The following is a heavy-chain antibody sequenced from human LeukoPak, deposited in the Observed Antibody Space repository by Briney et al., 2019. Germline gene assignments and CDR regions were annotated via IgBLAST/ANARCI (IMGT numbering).Heavy chain of an antibody. CDR3: ARESNDYVWGSYRFDY. V-gene: IGHV4-4*07. D-gene: IGHD3-16*02. Sequence: SETLSLTCTVSGGSISSYYWSWIRQPAGKGLEWIGRIYTSGSTNYNPSLKSRVTMSVDTSKNQFSLKLSSVTAADTAAYYCARESNDYVWGSYRFDYWGQGTLVTVSS. J-gene: IGHJ4*02. CDR1: GGSISSYY. CDR2: IYTSGST.